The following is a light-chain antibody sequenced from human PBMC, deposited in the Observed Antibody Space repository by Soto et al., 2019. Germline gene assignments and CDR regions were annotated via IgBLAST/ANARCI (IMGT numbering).Light chain of an antibody. CDR3: QQLNTYPIT. CDR2: GAS. CDR1: QGISSY. V-gene: IGKV1-9*01. J-gene: IGKJ5*01. Sequence: IQLTQSPSSLSASVGDRVTITCRASQGISSYLAWYQQKPGKAPKLLIYGASTLEGGVPFRFSGSGSGTDFPLILSSVQPEDFATYYCQQLNTYPITFGQGTRLEIK.